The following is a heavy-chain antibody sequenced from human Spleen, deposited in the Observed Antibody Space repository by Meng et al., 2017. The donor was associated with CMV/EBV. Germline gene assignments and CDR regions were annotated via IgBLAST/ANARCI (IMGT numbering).Heavy chain of an antibody. CDR3: AREADDAHAFDI. Sequence: GESLKISCAASGFTVSTISMNWVRQAPGKGLEWVSLIKPSGTTQYADSAKGRFTISRDNSENTLYLQMNSLRIDDTTVYYCAREADDAHAFDIWGQGTMVTVSS. CDR1: GFTVSTIS. D-gene: IGHD2-2*01. V-gene: IGHV3-66*03. CDR2: IKPSGTT. J-gene: IGHJ3*02.